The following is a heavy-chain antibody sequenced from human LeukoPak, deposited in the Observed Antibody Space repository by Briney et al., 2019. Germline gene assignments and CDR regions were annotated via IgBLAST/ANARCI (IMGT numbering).Heavy chain of an antibody. CDR3: ARRVSMVYEYYFDY. V-gene: IGHV4-34*01. D-gene: IGHD2-8*01. J-gene: IGHJ4*02. CDR1: GGSFSGYY. Sequence: SETLSLTCAVYGGSFSGYYWSWIRQPPGKGLEWIGEINHSGSTNYNPSLKSRVTISVDTSKNQFSLKLSSVTAADTAVYYCARRVSMVYEYYFDYWGQGTLVTVSS. CDR2: INHSGST.